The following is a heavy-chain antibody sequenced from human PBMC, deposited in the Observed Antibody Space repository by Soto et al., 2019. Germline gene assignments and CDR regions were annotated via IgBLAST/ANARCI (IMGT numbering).Heavy chain of an antibody. CDR3: ARGHSTSGYDS. D-gene: IGHD6-6*01. V-gene: IGHV4-34*01. Sequence: SETLSLACSVYGASFSGYYWSWIRQSPGKGLEWIGEIHHSGSTHYNPSLKSRLTFSIDESQSQFYMMLTSVTAADTALYFCARGHSTSGYDSWGQGSLVTVSS. CDR1: GASFSGYY. J-gene: IGHJ4*02. CDR2: IHHSGST.